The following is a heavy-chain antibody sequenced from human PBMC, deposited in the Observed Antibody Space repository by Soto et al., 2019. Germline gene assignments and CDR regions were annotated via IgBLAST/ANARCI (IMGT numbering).Heavy chain of an antibody. D-gene: IGHD6-13*01. Sequence: HPGGSLRLSCAASGFTFSSYGMHWVRQAPGKGLEWVAVISYDGSNKYYADSVKGRFTISRDNSKNTLYLQMNSLRAEDTAVYYCAKDVVAAAGTYGYYYYYYGMDVWGQGTTVTVPS. CDR2: ISYDGSNK. V-gene: IGHV3-30*18. CDR3: AKDVVAAAGTYGYYYYYYGMDV. CDR1: GFTFSSYG. J-gene: IGHJ6*02.